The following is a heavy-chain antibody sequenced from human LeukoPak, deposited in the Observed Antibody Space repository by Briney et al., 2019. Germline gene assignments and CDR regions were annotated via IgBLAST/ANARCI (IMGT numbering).Heavy chain of an antibody. V-gene: IGHV3-7*03. D-gene: IGHD3-22*01. CDR1: GFTFSSYW. CDR3: ARDRPFTYYYDSSGYYLNY. J-gene: IGHJ4*02. CDR2: IKQDGSEK. Sequence: GGSLRLSCAASGFTFSSYWMSWVRQAPGKGLEWVANIKQDGSEKYYMDSVKGRFTISRDNAKNSLYLQMNSLRAEDTAVYYCARDRPFTYYYDSSGYYLNYWGQGTLVTVSS.